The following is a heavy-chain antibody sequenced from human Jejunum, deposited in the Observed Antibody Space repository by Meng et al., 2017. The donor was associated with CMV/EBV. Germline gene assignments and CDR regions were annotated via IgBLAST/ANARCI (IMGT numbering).Heavy chain of an antibody. Sequence: QVPLLQSGAEVKKPGASVKVSCEASGFIFTSYAISWVRQAPGQGLQYMGWISAYNGNTNYAQELQGRVTMTTDTSTSTAYMELRSLRFDDTAVYYCARFYCSSTSCPHVLFDYWGQGTLVTAPQ. D-gene: IGHD2-2*01. J-gene: IGHJ4*02. CDR3: ARFYCSSTSCPHVLFDY. V-gene: IGHV1-18*01. CDR1: GFIFTSYA. CDR2: ISAYNGNT.